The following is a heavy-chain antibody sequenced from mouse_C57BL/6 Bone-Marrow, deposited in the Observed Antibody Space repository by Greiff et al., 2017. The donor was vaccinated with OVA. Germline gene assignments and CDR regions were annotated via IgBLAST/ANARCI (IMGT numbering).Heavy chain of an antibody. Sequence: EVQLQQSGPELVKPGASVKISCKASGYSFTGYYMHWVKQSPGNILDWIGYIYPYTGVSSYNQKFKGKATLTVDKSSSTAYMELRSLTSEASAVYYCARGTGVDNWDQGTTITVSS. CDR3: ARGTGVDN. CDR1: GYSFTGYY. CDR2: IYPYTGVS. D-gene: IGHD3-1*01. V-gene: IGHV1-31*01. J-gene: IGHJ2*01.